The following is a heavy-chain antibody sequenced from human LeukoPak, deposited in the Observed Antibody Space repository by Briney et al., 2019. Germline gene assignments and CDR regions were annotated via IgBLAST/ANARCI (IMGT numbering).Heavy chain of an antibody. J-gene: IGHJ4*02. CDR2: ISGSGGST. Sequence: GGSLRLSCAASGFTFSDYYMSWVRQAPGKGLEWVSAISGSGGSTYYADSVKGRFTISRDNSKNTLYLQMNSLRAEDTAVYYCAKPGPYCSSTSCSSFDYWGQGTLVTVSS. V-gene: IGHV3-23*01. D-gene: IGHD2-2*01. CDR1: GFTFSDYY. CDR3: AKPGPYCSSTSCSSFDY.